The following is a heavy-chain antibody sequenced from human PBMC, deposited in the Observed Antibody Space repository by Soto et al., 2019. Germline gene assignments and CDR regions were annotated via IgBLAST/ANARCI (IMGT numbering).Heavy chain of an antibody. V-gene: IGHV5-10-1*01. J-gene: IGHJ6*02. CDR2: IDPSDSYT. CDR3: ARRAARVATTYYYGMDV. D-gene: IGHD5-12*01. CDR1: GYSFTSYW. Sequence: GESLKISCKGSGYSFTSYWISWVRQMPGKGLEWMGRIDPSDSYTNYSPSFQGHVTISADKSISTAYLQWSSLKASDTAMYYCARRAARVATTYYYGMDVWGQGTTVTVSS.